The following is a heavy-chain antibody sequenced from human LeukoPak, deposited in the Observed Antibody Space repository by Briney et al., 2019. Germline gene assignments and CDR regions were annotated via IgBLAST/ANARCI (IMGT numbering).Heavy chain of an antibody. V-gene: IGHV3-48*01. CDR1: GFSFKTYS. D-gene: IGHD3-22*01. J-gene: IGHJ5*02. CDR2: IGSSSSTT. CDR3: ARPPGYYYDSSGYST. Sequence: GGSLRLSCAAFGFSFKTYSMNWVRQAPGKGLEWVSYIGSSSSTTDYADSVKGRFTISSDNAKNTLYLQMNSLRAEDTAVYYCARPPGYYYDSSGYSTWGQGTLVTVSS.